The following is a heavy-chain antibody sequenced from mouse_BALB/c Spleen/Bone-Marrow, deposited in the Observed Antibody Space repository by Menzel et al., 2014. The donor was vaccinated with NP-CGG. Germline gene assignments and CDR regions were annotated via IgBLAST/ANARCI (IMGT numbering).Heavy chain of an antibody. V-gene: IGHV1S81*02. CDR1: GYTFTGYW. J-gene: IGHJ4*01. CDR3: ARLIYGSSYIVVF. Sequence: VQLQQSGAELVKPGASVKLSCKASGYTFTGYWMHWVKQRPGQGLEWIGEINPSNGRTNYNEKLKSMATLTVDKSSSTTYIQLSNLASEDSAVFYCARLIYGSSYIVVFWGQRTSVTVPS. CDR2: INPSNGRT. D-gene: IGHD1-1*01.